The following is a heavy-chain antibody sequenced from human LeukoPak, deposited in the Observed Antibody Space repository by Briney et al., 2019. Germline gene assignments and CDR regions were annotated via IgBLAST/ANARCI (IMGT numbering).Heavy chain of an antibody. J-gene: IGHJ4*02. CDR3: ARDPGAFPYFFDC. V-gene: IGHV3-23*01. Sequence: GSLRLPCAASGFTFSSYSMNWVRQAPGKGLECVSAISGDGVSPYYADSVRGRFTISRDNSKNTLYLQMNSLRVEDTAVYFCARDPGAFPYFFDCWGQGTLVTVSS. CDR2: ISGDGVSP. CDR1: GFTFSSYS. D-gene: IGHD4/OR15-4a*01.